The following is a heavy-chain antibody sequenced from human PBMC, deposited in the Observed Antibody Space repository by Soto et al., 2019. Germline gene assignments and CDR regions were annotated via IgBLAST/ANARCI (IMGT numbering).Heavy chain of an antibody. Sequence: SETLSLTCAVYGGSFSGYYWSWIRQPPGKVLEWIGEINHSGSTNYNPSLKSRVTISVDTSKNQFSLKLSSVTAADTAVYYCASDVVVTDDAFDIWGQGTMVTVSS. CDR3: ASDVVVTDDAFDI. CDR2: INHSGST. D-gene: IGHD2-21*02. CDR1: GGSFSGYY. J-gene: IGHJ3*02. V-gene: IGHV4-34*01.